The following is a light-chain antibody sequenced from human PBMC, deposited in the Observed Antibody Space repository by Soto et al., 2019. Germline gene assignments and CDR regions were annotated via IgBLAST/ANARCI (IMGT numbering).Light chain of an antibody. J-gene: IGLJ1*01. CDR1: SSDLGSYNY. V-gene: IGLV2-14*01. Sequence: QSALTQPASVSGSPGQSITISCTGTSSDLGSYNYVSWYQQHPGKAPKLMIYEVSNRPSGVSSRFSGSKSGNTASLTISGRQAEDEADYYCSSYTSSSTPYVFGTGTKVTVL. CDR2: EVS. CDR3: SSYTSSSTPYV.